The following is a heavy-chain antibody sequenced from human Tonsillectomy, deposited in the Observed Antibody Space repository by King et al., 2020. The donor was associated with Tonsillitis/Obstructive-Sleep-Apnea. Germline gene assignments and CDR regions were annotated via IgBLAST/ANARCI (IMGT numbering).Heavy chain of an antibody. CDR1: GFSVTSNF. Sequence: QLVQSGGGLVQPGGSLRLSCAASGFSVTSNFLSWVRQAPGQGLEWVSVIHNDGSTYYADSVKGRFTISRHNSKNTLYLQMNSLRVEDTAVYYCARGGSWTFYYWRLGTLVTVSS. CDR3: ARGGSWTFYY. D-gene: IGHD6-13*01. CDR2: IHNDGST. J-gene: IGHJ4*02. V-gene: IGHV3-53*04.